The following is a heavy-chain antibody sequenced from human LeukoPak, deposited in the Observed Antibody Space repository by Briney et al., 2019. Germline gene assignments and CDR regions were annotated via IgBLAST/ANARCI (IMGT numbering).Heavy chain of an antibody. Sequence: GGSLRLSCAASGFTFSSYSMNWARQAPGKGLEWVSSISSSSSYIYYADSVKGRFTISRDNAKNSLYLQMNSLRAEDTAVYYCARGALYDSSGYYYEAPDYWGQGTLVTVSS. D-gene: IGHD3-22*01. CDR3: ARGALYDSSGYYYEAPDY. CDR2: ISSSSSYI. V-gene: IGHV3-21*01. CDR1: GFTFSSYS. J-gene: IGHJ4*02.